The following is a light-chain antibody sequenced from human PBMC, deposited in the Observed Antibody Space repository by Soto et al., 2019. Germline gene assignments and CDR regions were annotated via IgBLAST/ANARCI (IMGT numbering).Light chain of an antibody. V-gene: IGLV2-14*01. J-gene: IGLJ1*01. CDR1: SSDVGSYNY. CDR3: SSYTNSGTYV. Sequence: QSVLTQPASVSGSPGQSITISCTGTSSDVGSYNYVSWYQQDPGKAPKLIFYDVSNRPSGVSDRFSVSKSGNTASLTISNLQAEDEDAYYCSSYTNSGTYVFGTGTKLTVL. CDR2: DVS.